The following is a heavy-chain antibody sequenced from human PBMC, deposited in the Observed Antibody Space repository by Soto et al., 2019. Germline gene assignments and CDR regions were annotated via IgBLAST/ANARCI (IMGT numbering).Heavy chain of an antibody. CDR1: GGTFSSYA. D-gene: IGHD3-10*01. J-gene: IGHJ6*02. CDR3: ASKGSGNYYGSGSGYYYGMDV. Sequence: SVKVSCKASGGTFSSYAISWVRQAPGQGLEWMGGIIPIFGTANYAQKFQGRVTITADESTSTAYMELSSLRSEDTAVYYCASKGSGNYYGSGSGYYYGMDVWGQGTTVTVSS. V-gene: IGHV1-69*13. CDR2: IIPIFGTA.